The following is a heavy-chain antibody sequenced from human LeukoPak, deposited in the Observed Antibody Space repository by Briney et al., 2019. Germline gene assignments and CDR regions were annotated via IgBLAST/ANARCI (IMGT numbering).Heavy chain of an antibody. CDR2: IYYSGST. CDR3: ARDVGDQLLYRDY. D-gene: IGHD2-2*02. CDR1: GGSISSGDYY. J-gene: IGHJ4*02. V-gene: IGHV4-30-4*01. Sequence: PSQTLSLTCTVSGGSISSGDYYWSWIRQPPGKGLEWIGYIYYSGSTNYNPSLKSRVTMAIDTSKKQFSLKLRSVTAADTAVYYCARDVGDQLLYRDYWGQGTLVTVSP.